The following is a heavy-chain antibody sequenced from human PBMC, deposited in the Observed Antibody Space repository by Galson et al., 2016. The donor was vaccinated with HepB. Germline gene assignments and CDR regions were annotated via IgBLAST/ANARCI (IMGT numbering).Heavy chain of an antibody. Sequence: SLRLSCAASGFTFSDYYMSWVRQPPGKGLEYIAYIDSSRTIKYYADSVKGRFTISRDNSKNTLYLQMNSLRAEDTAVYYCAREISFKGELDYWGQGTLVTVSS. CDR1: GFTFSDYY. J-gene: IGHJ4*02. D-gene: IGHD2-21*01. CDR3: AREISFKGELDY. V-gene: IGHV3-11*04. CDR2: IDSSRTIK.